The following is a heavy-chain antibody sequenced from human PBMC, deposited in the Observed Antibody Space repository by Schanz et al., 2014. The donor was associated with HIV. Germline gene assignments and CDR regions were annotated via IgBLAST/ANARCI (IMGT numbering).Heavy chain of an antibody. V-gene: IGHV3-23*04. CDR3: AKPEYDSRGSSQSHFDY. Sequence: VQLVESGGGVVQPGRSLRLSCTASGFTFSNYGMHWVRQAPGKGLEWVSSISESGSRSYYADSVNGRFTISRDNSKNTLYLQMTTLRTEDTAVYYCAKPEYDSRGSSQSHFDYWGQGTLVTVSS. CDR2: ISESGSRS. D-gene: IGHD3-22*01. CDR1: GFTFSNYG. J-gene: IGHJ4*02.